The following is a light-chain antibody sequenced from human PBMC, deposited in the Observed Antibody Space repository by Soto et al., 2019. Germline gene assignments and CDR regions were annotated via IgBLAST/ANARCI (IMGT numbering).Light chain of an antibody. Sequence: QSVLTQPPSASGTPGQRVTISCSGSNSNIGRSTVNWYQQLPGTAPKLLIYTNTERPSGVPDRFSGSRSGTPASLAITGLQADDEAYYYCASWDERLNGYMIFGGGTKLTVL. V-gene: IGLV1-44*01. CDR2: TNT. CDR3: ASWDERLNGYMI. CDR1: NSNIGRST. J-gene: IGLJ2*01.